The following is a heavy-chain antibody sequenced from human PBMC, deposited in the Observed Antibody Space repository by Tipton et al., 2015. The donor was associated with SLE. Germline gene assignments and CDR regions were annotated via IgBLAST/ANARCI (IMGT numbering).Heavy chain of an antibody. J-gene: IGHJ6*02. CDR2: IYHSGST. Sequence: TLSLTCAVSGYSISSGYYWGWIRQPPGKGLEWIGSIYHSGSTYYNPSLKSRVTIPVDTSKNQFSLKLSSVTAADTAVYYCARGLGSRAAAGPHYGMDVWGQGTTVTVSS. V-gene: IGHV4-38-2*01. CDR3: ARGLGSRAAAGPHYGMDV. CDR1: GYSISSGYY. D-gene: IGHD6-13*01.